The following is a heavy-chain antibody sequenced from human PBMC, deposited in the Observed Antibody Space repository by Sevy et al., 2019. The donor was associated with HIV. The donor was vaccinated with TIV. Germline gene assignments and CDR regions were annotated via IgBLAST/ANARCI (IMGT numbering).Heavy chain of an antibody. V-gene: IGHV1-69*13. CDR1: GGTFSSYA. CDR3: AITMAGTADNYYYYYMDV. Sequence: ASVKVSCKASGGTFSSYAISWVRQAPGQGLEWMGGIIPIFGTANYAQTFQGRVTITADESTSTANMELSSLRSEDTAVYYCAITMAGTADNYYYYYMDVWGKGTTVTVSS. CDR2: IIPIFGTA. J-gene: IGHJ6*03. D-gene: IGHD6-19*01.